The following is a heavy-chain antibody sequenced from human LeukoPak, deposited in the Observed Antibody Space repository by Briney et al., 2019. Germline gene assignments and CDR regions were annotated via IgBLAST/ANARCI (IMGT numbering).Heavy chain of an antibody. CDR2: IYYSGST. J-gene: IGHJ6*03. V-gene: IGHV4-39*07. D-gene: IGHD6-6*01. CDR1: GGSISSSSYY. Sequence: SETLSLTCTVSGGSISSSSYYWGWIRQPPGKGLEWIGSIYYSGSTYYNPSLKSRVTISVDTSKNQFSLKLSSVTAADTAVYYCARLYSSSSPYFSYYYMDVWGKGTTVTVSS. CDR3: ARLYSSSSPYFSYYYMDV.